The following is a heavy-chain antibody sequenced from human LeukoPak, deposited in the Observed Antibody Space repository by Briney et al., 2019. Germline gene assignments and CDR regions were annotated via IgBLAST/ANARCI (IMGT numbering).Heavy chain of an antibody. CDR3: AKVWGFGELLYTPFDY. V-gene: IGHV3-23*01. Sequence: GGSLRLSCAASGFTFSSYAMSWVRQAPGKGLEWVSAISGSGGSTYYADSVKGRFTISRDNSKNTLYLQMNSLRAEDTAVYYCAKVWGFGELLYTPFDYWGQGTLVTVSS. D-gene: IGHD3-10*01. CDR1: GFTFSSYA. J-gene: IGHJ4*02. CDR2: ISGSGGST.